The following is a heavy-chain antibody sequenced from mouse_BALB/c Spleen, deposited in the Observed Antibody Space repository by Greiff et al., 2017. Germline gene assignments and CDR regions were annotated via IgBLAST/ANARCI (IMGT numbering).Heavy chain of an antibody. D-gene: IGHD2-10*02. CDR1: GYPFTKYT. CDR3: TRRQYGNYDFDY. Sequence: EVKLMGSGPELVKPGASVKISCKPSGYPFTKYTMHWVKQSHGKGLEWIGGINPNNGGTSSNQKFKGKATLTVDTSSSTAYMQLSSLTSEDSAVYYCTRRQYGNYDFDYWGQGTTLTVSS. CDR2: INPNNGGT. V-gene: IGHV1-18*01. J-gene: IGHJ2*01.